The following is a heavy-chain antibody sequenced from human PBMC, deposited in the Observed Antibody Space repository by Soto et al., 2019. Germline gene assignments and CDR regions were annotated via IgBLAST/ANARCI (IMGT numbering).Heavy chain of an antibody. Sequence: QVQLQESGPGLVKPSQTLSLTCTVSGGSISSGDYYWSWIRQPPGKGLEWIGYIYYSGSTYYNPSLKSRVTISVDTSKNQFSLTLSSVTAADTAVYYCARVAHHYYDSSGYYYVRYFQHWGQGTLVTVSS. CDR2: IYYSGST. J-gene: IGHJ1*01. D-gene: IGHD3-22*01. V-gene: IGHV4-30-4*01. CDR1: GGSISSGDYY. CDR3: ARVAHHYYDSSGYYYVRYFQH.